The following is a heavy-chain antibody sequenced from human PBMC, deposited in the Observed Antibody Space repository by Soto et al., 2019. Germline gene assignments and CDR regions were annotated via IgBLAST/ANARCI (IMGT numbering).Heavy chain of an antibody. Sequence: XATLSLTCTVSGDSIGTTHSYWAWIRQSPGKGLEWIGNIHYSGSTYYMPSLRSRVTLSVDTSKNQFSLRLTSVTAEDTAVYYCARHEGNGNVWPLDYWGQGILVTVSS. V-gene: IGHV4-39*01. CDR2: IHYSGST. CDR3: ARHEGNGNVWPLDY. J-gene: IGHJ4*02. D-gene: IGHD2-8*01. CDR1: GDSIGTTHSY.